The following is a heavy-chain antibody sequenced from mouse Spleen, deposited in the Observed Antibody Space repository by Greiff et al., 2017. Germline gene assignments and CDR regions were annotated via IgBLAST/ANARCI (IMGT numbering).Heavy chain of an antibody. CDR3: ARFVYYAMDY. CDR1: GFTFSDYY. CDR2: ISDGGSYT. J-gene: IGHJ4*01. Sequence: EVKVVESGGGLVKPGGSLKLSCAASGFTFSDYYMYWVRQTPEKRLEWVATISDGGSYTYYPDSVKGRFTISRDNAKNNLYLQMSSLKSEDTAMYYCARFVYYAMDYWGQGTSVTVSS. V-gene: IGHV5-4*02.